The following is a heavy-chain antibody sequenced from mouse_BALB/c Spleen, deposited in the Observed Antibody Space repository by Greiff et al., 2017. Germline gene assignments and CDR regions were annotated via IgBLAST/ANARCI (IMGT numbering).Heavy chain of an antibody. V-gene: IGHV5-12-1*01. CDR2: ISSGGGST. CDR1: GFAFSSYD. J-gene: IGHJ4*01. D-gene: IGHD1-2*01. Sequence: EVQLVESGGGLVKPGGSLKLSCAASGFAFSSYDMSWVRQTPEKRLEWVAYISSGGGSTYYPDTVKGRFTISRDNAKNTLYLQMSSLKSEDTAMYYCARHITTATDAMDYWGQGTSVTVSS. CDR3: ARHITTATDAMDY.